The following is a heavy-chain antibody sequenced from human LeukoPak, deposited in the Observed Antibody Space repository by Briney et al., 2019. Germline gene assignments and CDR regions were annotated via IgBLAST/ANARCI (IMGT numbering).Heavy chain of an antibody. CDR3: ASRRGYSGYADY. D-gene: IGHD5-12*01. J-gene: IGHJ4*02. CDR2: IYHSGST. CDR1: GGSISSSIYY. Sequence: PSETLSLTCIVSGGSISSSIYYWAWVRQPPGEGLEWIGEIYHSGSTNYNPSLKSRVTISVDKSKNQFSLKLSSVTAADTAVYYCASRRGYSGYADYWGQGTLVTVSS. V-gene: IGHV4-39*07.